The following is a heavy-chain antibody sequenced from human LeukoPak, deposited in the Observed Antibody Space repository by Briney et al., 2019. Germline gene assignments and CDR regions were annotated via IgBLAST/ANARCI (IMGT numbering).Heavy chain of an antibody. CDR1: GFTFSSYW. D-gene: IGHD6-19*01. J-gene: IGHJ4*02. V-gene: IGHV3-7*01. Sequence: PGGSLRLSCAASGFTFSSYWMSWVRQAPGKGLEWVANIKQDGSEKYYVDSVKGRFTISRDNAKNSLYLEMNSLRAEDTAVYYCAGYSSGWYDGEYYFDYWGQGTLVTVSS. CDR3: AGYSSGWYDGEYYFDY. CDR2: IKQDGSEK.